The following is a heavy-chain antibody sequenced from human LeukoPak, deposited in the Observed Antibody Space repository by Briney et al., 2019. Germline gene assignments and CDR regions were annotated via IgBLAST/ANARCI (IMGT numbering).Heavy chain of an antibody. CDR2: IKSKTDGGTT. CDR3: TTVIPLYYDSSGSQDY. V-gene: IGHV3-15*01. J-gene: IGHJ4*02. Sequence: GGSLRLSCAASGFSLSTFWMSWVRQAPGKGLEWVGRIKSKTDGGTTDYAAPVKGRFTISRDDSKNTLYLQMNSLKTEDTAVYYCTTVIPLYYDSSGSQDYWGQGTLVTVSS. CDR1: GFSLSTFW. D-gene: IGHD3-22*01.